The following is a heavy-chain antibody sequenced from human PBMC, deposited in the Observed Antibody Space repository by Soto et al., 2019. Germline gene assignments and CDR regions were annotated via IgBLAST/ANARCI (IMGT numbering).Heavy chain of an antibody. CDR3: ARAEGIAAAGIFDY. CDR1: GGSISSYY. V-gene: IGHV4-4*07. J-gene: IGHJ4*02. D-gene: IGHD6-13*01. Sequence: SETLSLTCTVSGGSISSYYWSWIRQPAGKGLEWIGRIYTSGSTKYNPSLTSPVTMSVDTSKIQFSLMLSSVTAADIAVNYCARAEGIAAAGIFDYWGQGTLVTVSS. CDR2: IYTSGST.